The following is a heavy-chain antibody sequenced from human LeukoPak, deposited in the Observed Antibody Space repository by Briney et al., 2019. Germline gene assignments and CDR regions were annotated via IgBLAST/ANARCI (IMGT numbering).Heavy chain of an antibody. J-gene: IGHJ3*02. V-gene: IGHV7-4-1*02. CDR2: INTNTGNP. CDR3: ASKIAWWALDI. Sequence: ASVKVSCKASGYTLTSHAMNWVRQAPGQGLEWMGWINTNTGNPTYAQGFTGRFVFSLDTSVSTAYLQISSLKAEDTAVYYCASKIAWWALDIWGQGTMVTVSS. CDR1: GYTLTSHA. D-gene: IGHD2-8*02.